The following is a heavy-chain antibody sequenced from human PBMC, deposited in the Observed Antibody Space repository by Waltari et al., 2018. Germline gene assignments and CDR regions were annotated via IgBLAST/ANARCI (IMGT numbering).Heavy chain of an antibody. CDR3: ARDQPRGGFDY. CDR1: GGSIRSYY. J-gene: IGHJ4*02. V-gene: IGHV4-59*01. D-gene: IGHD3-10*01. CDR2: IYYSGST. Sequence: QVQLQESGPGLVKPSETLSLTCTVPGGSIRSYYWSWIRQPPGKGLEWIGYIYYSGSTNYNPSLKSRVTISVDTSKNQFSLKLSSVTAADTAVYYCARDQPRGGFDYWGQGTLVTVSS.